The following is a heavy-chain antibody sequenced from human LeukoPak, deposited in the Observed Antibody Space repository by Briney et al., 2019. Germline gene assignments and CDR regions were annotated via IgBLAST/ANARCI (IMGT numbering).Heavy chain of an antibody. CDR1: GFTFSSYS. Sequence: PGGSLRLSCAASGFTFSSYSMNWVRQAPGKGLEWVSSISSSSSYIYYADSVKGRFTISRDNAKNSLYLQMNSLRAEDTAVYYCVRDSPPHFSGSDHLAWGQGTLVTVSS. CDR2: ISSSSSYI. CDR3: VRDSPPHFSGSDHLA. V-gene: IGHV3-21*01. D-gene: IGHD1-26*01. J-gene: IGHJ5*02.